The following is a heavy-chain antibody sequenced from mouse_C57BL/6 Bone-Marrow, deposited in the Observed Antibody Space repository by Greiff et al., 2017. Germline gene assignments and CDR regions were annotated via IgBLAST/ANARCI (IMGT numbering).Heavy chain of an antibody. V-gene: IGHV1-22*01. CDR2: INPNNGGT. CDR1: GYTFTDYN. CDR3: ARPGGYGTLYFDY. Sequence: VQLKQSGPELVKPGASVKMSCKASGYTFTDYNMHWVKQSHGKSLEWIGYINPNNGGTSYNQKFKGKATLTVNKSSSTAYMELRSLTSEDSAVYYCARPGGYGTLYFDYWGQGTTLTVSS. J-gene: IGHJ2*01. D-gene: IGHD1-1*01.